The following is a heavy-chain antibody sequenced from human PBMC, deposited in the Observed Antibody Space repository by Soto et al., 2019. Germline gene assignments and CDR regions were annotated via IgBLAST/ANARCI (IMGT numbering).Heavy chain of an antibody. V-gene: IGHV3-23*01. CDR1: GFIFSNYA. CDR2: IRSSGGVT. CDR3: AKGYLFGGNYDLDY. Sequence: EVQLFDSGGGLVQPGWSLRLSCAASGFIFSNYAMNWVRKAPGTWLAWVSAIRSSGGVTDYTDSVTGRFTISRDKSRNALYRQTDSLRAEDTAVYYGAKGYLFGGNYDLDYWGPGTMVTVS. D-gene: IGHD3-16*01. J-gene: IGHJ4*02.